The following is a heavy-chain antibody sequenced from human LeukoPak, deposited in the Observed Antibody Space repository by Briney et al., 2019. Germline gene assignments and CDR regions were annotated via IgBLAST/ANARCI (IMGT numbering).Heavy chain of an antibody. J-gene: IGHJ4*02. CDR3: AKDSGWSDY. Sequence: GGSLRLSCAASGFTFSSYEMNWVRQAPGKGLEWVSYISSSGSTIYYADSVKGRFTISRDNSKNTLYLQMNSLRAEDTAVYYCAKDSGWSDYWGQGTLVTVSS. V-gene: IGHV3-48*03. CDR1: GFTFSSYE. D-gene: IGHD6-19*01. CDR2: ISSSGSTI.